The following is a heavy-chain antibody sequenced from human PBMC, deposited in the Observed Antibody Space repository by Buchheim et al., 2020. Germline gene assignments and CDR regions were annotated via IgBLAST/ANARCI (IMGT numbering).Heavy chain of an antibody. CDR1: GFTVSSNY. CDR2: ICHGGST. J-gene: IGHJ4*02. Sequence: EVQLVESGGGLVQPGGSLRLSCAASGFTVSSNYMSWVRQAPGKGLEWVSVICHGGSTYYADSVKGRFTISRDNSQNTLYLQMNSLRAEDTAVYYCARAARYCSGGSCSYYFDYWGQGTL. V-gene: IGHV3-66*01. CDR3: ARAARYCSGGSCSYYFDY. D-gene: IGHD2-15*01.